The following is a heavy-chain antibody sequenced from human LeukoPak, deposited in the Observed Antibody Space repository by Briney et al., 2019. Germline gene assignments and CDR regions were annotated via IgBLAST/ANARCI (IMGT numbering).Heavy chain of an antibody. Sequence: ASVKVSCKASGGTFSSYAISWVQQAPGQGLEWMGGIIPIFGTANYAQKFQGRVTITTDESTSTAYMELSSLRSEGTAVYYCARTPGTYGDYDPDYWGQGTLVTVSS. CDR2: IIPIFGTA. CDR3: ARTPGTYGDYDPDY. J-gene: IGHJ4*02. V-gene: IGHV1-69*05. D-gene: IGHD4-17*01. CDR1: GGTFSSYA.